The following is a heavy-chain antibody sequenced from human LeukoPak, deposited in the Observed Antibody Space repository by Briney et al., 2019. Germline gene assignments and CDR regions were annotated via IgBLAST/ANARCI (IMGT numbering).Heavy chain of an antibody. V-gene: IGHV3-48*03. CDR3: ARDYRAMDV. CDR2: ISNSGGDI. Sequence: GSLRLSCAASGFTFSSHEMNWVRQAPGKGLEWLSYISNSGGDINYADSVKGRFTISRDNARNSLYLQMNSLRDEDTAVYYCARDYRAMDVWGRGTTVTVSS. CDR1: GFTFSSHE. J-gene: IGHJ6*02.